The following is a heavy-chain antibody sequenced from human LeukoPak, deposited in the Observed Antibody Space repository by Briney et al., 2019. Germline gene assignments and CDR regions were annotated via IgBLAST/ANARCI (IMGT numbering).Heavy chain of an antibody. CDR3: PKMSGYTSGWIDY. CDR2: ITWNSGRI. J-gene: IGHJ4*02. CDR1: GFTFNDFA. V-gene: IGHV3-9*03. D-gene: IGHD6-19*01. Sequence: PGRSLRLSCAASGFTFNDFAMHWVRQAPGKGLEWVSGITWNSGRIAYADSVKGRFTISRDNAKNSLYLQMNSLRAEDMALYYCPKMSGYTSGWIDYWGQGALVSVSS.